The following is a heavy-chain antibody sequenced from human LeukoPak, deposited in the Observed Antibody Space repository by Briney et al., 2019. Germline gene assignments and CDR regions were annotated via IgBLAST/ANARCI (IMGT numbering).Heavy chain of an antibody. J-gene: IGHJ4*02. Sequence: GASVKVSCKASGYIFTSYLIHWVRQAPGQRLEWMGWINTGNGNTKYSQRFEGRVTLTTDTSAAATYMELSSLRSEDTAVYYCARDRAMAGYWGQGTLVTVSS. D-gene: IGHD5-18*01. CDR2: INTGNGNT. CDR1: GYIFTSYL. CDR3: ARDRAMAGY. V-gene: IGHV1-3*04.